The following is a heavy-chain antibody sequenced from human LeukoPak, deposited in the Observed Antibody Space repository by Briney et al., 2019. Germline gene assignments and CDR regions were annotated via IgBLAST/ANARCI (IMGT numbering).Heavy chain of an antibody. CDR1: GFTFSSYS. Sequence: GGSLRLSCAASGFTFSSYSMNWVRQAPGKGLEWVSSISSSSSYIYYADSVKGRFTISRDNAKNSLYLQMNTLRAEDMAVYYCASNPPHYDFWSGYYEGSGYFDYWGQGTLVTVSS. V-gene: IGHV3-21*01. D-gene: IGHD3-3*01. CDR3: ASNPPHYDFWSGYYEGSGYFDY. CDR2: ISSSSSYI. J-gene: IGHJ4*02.